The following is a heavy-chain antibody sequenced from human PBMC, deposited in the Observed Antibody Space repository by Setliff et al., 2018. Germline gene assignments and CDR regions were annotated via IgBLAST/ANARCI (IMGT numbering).Heavy chain of an antibody. CDR1: GYSFTRYY. CDR2: INTSGGST. D-gene: IGHD1-1*01. CDR3: AKGLPLGRVQNWNYFDR. Sequence: ASVKVSCKTSGYSFTRYYVHWVRQAPGQGLEWMGIINTSGGSTSFAQKFQGRVTMTRDTSTSTVYMELSSLTSDDTAVYYCAKGLPLGRVQNWNYFDRWGQGTLVTVS. J-gene: IGHJ4*02. V-gene: IGHV1-46*01.